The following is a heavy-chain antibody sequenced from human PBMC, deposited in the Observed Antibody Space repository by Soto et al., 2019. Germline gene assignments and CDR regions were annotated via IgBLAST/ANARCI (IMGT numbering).Heavy chain of an antibody. Sequence: SQTLSLTCAISGDSVSSNSAAWNWIRQSPSRGLEWLGRTYYRSKWYNDYAVSVKSRITINPDTSKNQFSLQLNSVTPEDTAVYYCARGIAVAGYYYSYGMDVWGQGTTVTVSS. J-gene: IGHJ6*02. CDR2: TYYRSKWYN. V-gene: IGHV6-1*01. CDR1: GDSVSSNSAA. CDR3: ARGIAVAGYYYSYGMDV. D-gene: IGHD6-19*01.